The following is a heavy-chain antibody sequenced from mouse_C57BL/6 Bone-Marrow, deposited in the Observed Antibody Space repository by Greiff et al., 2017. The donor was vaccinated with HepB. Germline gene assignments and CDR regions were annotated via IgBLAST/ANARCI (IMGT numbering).Heavy chain of an antibody. D-gene: IGHD2-4*01. CDR1: GYSITSGYY. Sequence: ESGPGLVIPSQSLSLTCSVPGYSITSGYYWNWIRQFPGNKLEWMVYISYDGSTNYNPSLKNRIPITRDTSKNQFVLKLNSVTTEETATYYCARSGDYDGYFDVWGTGTTVTVSS. V-gene: IGHV3-6*01. CDR2: ISYDGST. CDR3: ARSGDYDGYFDV. J-gene: IGHJ1*03.